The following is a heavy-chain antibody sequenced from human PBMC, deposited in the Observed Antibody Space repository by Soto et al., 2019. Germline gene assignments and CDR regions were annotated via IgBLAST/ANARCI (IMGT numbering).Heavy chain of an antibody. CDR1: GGSISSGDNY. Sequence: SETLSLTCTVSGGSISSGDNYWSWIRQPPGKGLEWIGHIYYSGSTYYNPSLKSRLTISVDSSKSQFSMELSSVTAADTAVYYCARVGGDGYNLDYWGQGATVTVSS. CDR2: IYYSGST. CDR3: ARVGGDGYNLDY. V-gene: IGHV4-30-4*01. D-gene: IGHD5-12*01. J-gene: IGHJ4*02.